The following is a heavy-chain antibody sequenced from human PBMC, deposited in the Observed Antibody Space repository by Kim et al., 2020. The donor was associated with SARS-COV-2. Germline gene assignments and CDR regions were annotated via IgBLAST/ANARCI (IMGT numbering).Heavy chain of an antibody. Sequence: ASVNVSCKASGYTFTSYGISWVRQAPGQGLEWMGWISAYNGNTNYAQKLQGRVTMTTDTSTSTAYMELRSLRSDDTAGYYCAREVRGGYDILTGYYRNYYGMDVWGQGTTVTVSS. J-gene: IGHJ6*02. CDR3: AREVRGGYDILTGYYRNYYGMDV. D-gene: IGHD3-9*01. CDR2: ISAYNGNT. CDR1: GYTFTSYG. V-gene: IGHV1-18*04.